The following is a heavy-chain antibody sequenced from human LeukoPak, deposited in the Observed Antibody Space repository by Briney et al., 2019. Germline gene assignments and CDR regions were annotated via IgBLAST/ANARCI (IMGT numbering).Heavy chain of an antibody. J-gene: IGHJ6*03. Sequence: ASVTVSCKASGYTFTDYYMHWVRQVPGQGLEWMGWINPSRGGTNYAQKFQGRVTMTRDTSISTAYMELSRLISDDTAVYYCARDRGRISDYYGSGRSLHYYMDVWGKGTTVTVSS. CDR3: ARDRGRISDYYGSGRSLHYYMDV. CDR2: INPSRGGT. V-gene: IGHV1-2*02. D-gene: IGHD3-10*01. CDR1: GYTFTDYY.